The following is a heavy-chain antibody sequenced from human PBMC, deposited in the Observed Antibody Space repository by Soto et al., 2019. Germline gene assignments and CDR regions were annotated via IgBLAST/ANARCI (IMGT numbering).Heavy chain of an antibody. D-gene: IGHD2-2*01. V-gene: IGHV3-53*01. J-gene: IGHJ4*02. CDR3: ARLRPLSVVSLDS. CDR1: GFIVNSND. CDR2: IYSGGNT. Sequence: QPGGSLRLSCAASGFIVNSNDMTWVRQAPGKGLEWVSVIYSGGNTFYADSVKGRFIISRDNSKNTLFLQMNSLRAEDTAVYYCARLRPLSVVSLDSWGQGTVVTVSS.